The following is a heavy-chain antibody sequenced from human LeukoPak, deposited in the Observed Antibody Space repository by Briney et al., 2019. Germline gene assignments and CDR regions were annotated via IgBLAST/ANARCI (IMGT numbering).Heavy chain of an antibody. J-gene: IGHJ4*02. CDR3: ARGIAVASYYFDY. Sequence: GASVKVSCKASGYTFTGYYIHWVRQAPGQGLEWMGWINPTSGGTNYAQKFQGRVTMTRDTSTSTVYMELSSLRSKDTAVYYCARGIAVASYYFDYWGQGTLVTVSS. CDR2: INPTSGGT. D-gene: IGHD6-19*01. V-gene: IGHV1-2*02. CDR1: GYTFTGYY.